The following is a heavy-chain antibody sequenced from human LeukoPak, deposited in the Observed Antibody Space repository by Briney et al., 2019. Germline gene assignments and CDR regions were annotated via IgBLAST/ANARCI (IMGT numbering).Heavy chain of an antibody. CDR1: GGSISSYY. D-gene: IGHD3-10*01. J-gene: IGHJ4*02. CDR3: ARSSFRGVLYYFDY. CDR2: IYTSGST. V-gene: IGHV4-4*07. Sequence: SETLSLTCTVSGGSISSYYWSWIRQPAGKGLEWIGGIYTSGSTNYNPSLKSRVTMSVDTSKNQFSLKLSSVTAADTAVYYCARSSFRGVLYYFDYWGQGTLVTVSS.